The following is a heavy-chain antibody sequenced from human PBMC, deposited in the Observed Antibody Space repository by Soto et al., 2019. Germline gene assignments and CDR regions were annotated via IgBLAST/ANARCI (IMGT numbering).Heavy chain of an antibody. CDR2: MNPNSGNT. CDR1: GYTFTSYD. D-gene: IGHD2-2*01. J-gene: IGHJ5*02. CDR3: ALFARDPDIVLVPAAYTA. Sequence: QVQLVQSGAEVKKPGASVKVSCKASGYTFTSYDINWVRQATGQGLEWMGWMNPNSGNTGYAQKFQGRVTMTRNTSISTAYMELSSLRSEDTAVYYCALFARDPDIVLVPAAYTAWGQGTLVTVSS. V-gene: IGHV1-8*01.